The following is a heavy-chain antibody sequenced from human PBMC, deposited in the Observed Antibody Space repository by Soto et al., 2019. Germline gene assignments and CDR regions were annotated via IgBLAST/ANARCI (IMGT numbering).Heavy chain of an antibody. D-gene: IGHD3-22*01. J-gene: IGHJ1*01. Sequence: GASVKVSCKASGYTFTSYYMQWVRQAPGQGLEWMGIINPSGGSTSYAQKFQGRVTMTRDTSTSTVYMELSSLRSEDTAVYYCAIEADDAPYYYDSSGYTYSWGQHTLVPVSS. CDR3: AIEADDAPYYYDSSGYTYS. CDR1: GYTFTSYY. V-gene: IGHV1-46*01. CDR2: INPSGGST.